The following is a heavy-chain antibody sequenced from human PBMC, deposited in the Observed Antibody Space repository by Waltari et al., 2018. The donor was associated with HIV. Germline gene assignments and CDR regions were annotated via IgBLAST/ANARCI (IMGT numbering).Heavy chain of an antibody. J-gene: IGHJ5*02. CDR1: GYTFTSYA. D-gene: IGHD3-10*01. CDR3: ARDRGSGLFDP. V-gene: IGHV1-3*01. CDR2: INAGNGNT. Sequence: QVQLVQSGAEVKKPGASVKVSCKASGYTFTSYAMHWVRQAPGQRLEWMGWINAGNGNTKYSQKFQGRVTITRDTSASTAYMELSSLRSEDTAVYYCARDRGSGLFDPWGQGTLVTVSS.